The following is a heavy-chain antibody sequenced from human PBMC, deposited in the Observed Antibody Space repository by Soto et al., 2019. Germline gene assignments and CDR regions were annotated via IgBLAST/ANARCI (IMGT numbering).Heavy chain of an antibody. Sequence: QVQLVQSGAEVKKPGAAVKVSCKASGYTFTSYGISWVRQAPGQGLEWMGWISAYNGNTNYAQKLQGRVTMTTDTATSTADMELRSLRSDDTAVYYCAREGSRGYDESSGWSVYWGQGTLVTVSS. CDR3: AREGSRGYDESSGWSVY. CDR1: GYTFTSYG. D-gene: IGHD3-22*01. CDR2: ISAYNGNT. J-gene: IGHJ4*02. V-gene: IGHV1-18*04.